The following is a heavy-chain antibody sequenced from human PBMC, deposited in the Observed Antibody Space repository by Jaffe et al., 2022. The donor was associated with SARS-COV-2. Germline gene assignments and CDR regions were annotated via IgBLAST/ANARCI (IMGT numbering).Heavy chain of an antibody. V-gene: IGHV3-9*01. CDR3: AKEYTIFGVGGLDY. CDR2: ISWNSGSI. D-gene: IGHD3-3*01. Sequence: EVQLVESGGGLVQPGRSLRLSCAASGFTFDDYAMHWVRQAPGKGLEWVSGISWNSGSIGYADSVKGRFTISRDNAKNSLYLQMNSLRAEDTALYYCAKEYTIFGVGGLDYWGQGTLVTVSS. CDR1: GFTFDDYA. J-gene: IGHJ4*02.